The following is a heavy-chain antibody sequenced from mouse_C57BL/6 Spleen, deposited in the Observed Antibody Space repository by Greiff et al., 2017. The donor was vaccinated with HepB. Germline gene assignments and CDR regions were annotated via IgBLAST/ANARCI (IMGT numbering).Heavy chain of an antibody. Sequence: DVQLVESGEGLVKPGGSLKLSCAASGFTFSSYAMSWVRQTPEKRLEWVAYISSGGDYSYYADTVKGRFTISRDNARNTLYLQMSSLKSEDTAMYYCTRNDGYYYYYAMDYWGQGTSVTVSS. D-gene: IGHD2-3*01. CDR2: ISSGGDYS. J-gene: IGHJ4*01. V-gene: IGHV5-9-1*02. CDR1: GFTFSSYA. CDR3: TRNDGYYYYYAMDY.